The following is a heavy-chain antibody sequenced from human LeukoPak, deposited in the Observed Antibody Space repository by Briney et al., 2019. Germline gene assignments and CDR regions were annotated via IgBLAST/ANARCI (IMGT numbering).Heavy chain of an antibody. D-gene: IGHD2-21*02. CDR1: GYSISSGYY. J-gene: IGHJ5*01. V-gene: IGHV4-38-2*02. Sequence: SETLSLTCTVSGYSISSGYYWGWIRQPPGKGLEWVGSIYYSGSTYQNPSLKSRVTISVDTSKNQFSLKLSSVTAADTAVYYCARGESSYCSGGCYFGSWGQGTPVTVSS. CDR3: ARGESSYCSGGCYFGS. CDR2: IYYSGST.